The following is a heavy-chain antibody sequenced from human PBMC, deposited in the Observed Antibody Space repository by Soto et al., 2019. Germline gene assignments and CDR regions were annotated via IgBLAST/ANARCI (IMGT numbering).Heavy chain of an antibody. D-gene: IGHD6-19*01. J-gene: IGHJ4*02. CDR1: GFTFGRFW. Sequence: GGSLRLSCAASGFTFGRFWMSWVRQAPGEGLEWVANIKQDGSEKYYVDSVKGRFTVSRDNAKNSLYLQMNSLRAEDTAVYYCTRDSVAGEDYWGQGTLVTVSS. CDR3: TRDSVAGEDY. CDR2: IKQDGSEK. V-gene: IGHV3-7*01.